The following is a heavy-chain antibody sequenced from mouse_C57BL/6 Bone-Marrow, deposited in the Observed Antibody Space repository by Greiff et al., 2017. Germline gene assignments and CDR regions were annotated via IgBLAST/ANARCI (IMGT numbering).Heavy chain of an antibody. Sequence: DVKLVESGGGLVKPGGSLKLSCAASGFTFSSYAMSWVRQTPEKRLEWVATISDGGSYTYYPDNVKGRFTISRDNAKNNLYLQMSHLKSEDTAMYYCARRATMVTYWYFDVWGTGTTVTVSS. CDR2: ISDGGSYT. CDR1: GFTFSSYA. V-gene: IGHV5-4*03. CDR3: ARRATMVTYWYFDV. D-gene: IGHD2-2*01. J-gene: IGHJ1*03.